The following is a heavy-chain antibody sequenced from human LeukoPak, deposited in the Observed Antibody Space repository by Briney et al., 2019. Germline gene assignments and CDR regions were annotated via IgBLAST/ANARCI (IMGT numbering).Heavy chain of an antibody. CDR2: IYYSGST. CDR1: GGSISSSSYY. J-gene: IGHJ2*01. D-gene: IGHD5-18*01. Sequence: PSETLSLTCTVSGGSISSSSYYWGWIRQPPGKGLEWIGSIYYSGSTYYNPSLKSRVTISVDTSKNQFSLKLSSVTAADTAVYYCARDPKGYSYGYRYWYFDLWGRGTPVTVSS. CDR3: ARDPKGYSYGYRYWYFDL. V-gene: IGHV4-39*07.